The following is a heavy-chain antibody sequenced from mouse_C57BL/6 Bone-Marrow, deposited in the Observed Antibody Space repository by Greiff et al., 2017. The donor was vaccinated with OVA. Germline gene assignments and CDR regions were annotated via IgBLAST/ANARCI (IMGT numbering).Heavy chain of an antibody. CDR2: ISDGGSYT. D-gene: IGHD2-4*01. CDR3: ARDEDYDEDEAMDY. CDR1: GFTFSSYA. J-gene: IGHJ4*01. Sequence: EVHLVESGGGLVKPGGSLKLSCAASGFTFSSYAMSWVRQTPEKRLEWVATISDGGSYTYYPDNVKGRFTISRDNATNNLYLQLSHLKSEETAMDDCARDEDYDEDEAMDYWGQGTAVTVSA. V-gene: IGHV5-4*01.